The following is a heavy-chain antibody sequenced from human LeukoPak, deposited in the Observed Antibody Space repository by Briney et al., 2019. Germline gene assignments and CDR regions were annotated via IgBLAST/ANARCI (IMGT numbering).Heavy chain of an antibody. V-gene: IGHV3-53*01. CDR2: IYSGGST. J-gene: IGHJ3*02. Sequence: GGSLRLSCAASGFTVSSNYMSWVRQAPGKGLEWVSVIYSGGSTYYADSVKGRFTVSRDNSKNTLYLQMNSLRAEDTAVYYCAKDSQRGGYYYGSGSPPAHAFDIWGQGTMVTVSS. CDR1: GFTVSSNY. D-gene: IGHD3-10*01. CDR3: AKDSQRGGYYYGSGSPPAHAFDI.